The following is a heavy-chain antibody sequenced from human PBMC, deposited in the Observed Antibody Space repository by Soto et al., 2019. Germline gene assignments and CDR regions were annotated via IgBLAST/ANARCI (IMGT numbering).Heavy chain of an antibody. CDR3: GRTYCSSARCYSDY. V-gene: IGHV1-18*04. CDR2: ISAYNGNT. D-gene: IGHD2-2*01. Sequence: ASVKVSCKTSGYTFTSHGISWVRQAPGQGLEWMGWISAYNGNTNYAQKLQGRVTMTTDTPTSTAYMELRSLRSDDTAVYYCGRTYCSSARCYSDYWGQGTLVTVSS. J-gene: IGHJ4*02. CDR1: GYTFTSHG.